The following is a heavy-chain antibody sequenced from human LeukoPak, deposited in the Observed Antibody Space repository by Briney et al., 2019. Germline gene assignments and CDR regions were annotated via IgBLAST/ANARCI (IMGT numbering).Heavy chain of an antibody. J-gene: IGHJ4*02. CDR2: INPKSGGA. CDR3: ARLYGDYFDY. Sequence: ASVKVSCKASGYTFTGYYIHWVRQAPGQGLEWMGWINPKSGGANYAQKFQGRVTMTRDTSISTAYMELSSLRSEDTAVYYCARLYGDYFDYWGQGTLVTVSS. V-gene: IGHV1-2*02. CDR1: GYTFTGYY. D-gene: IGHD4-17*01.